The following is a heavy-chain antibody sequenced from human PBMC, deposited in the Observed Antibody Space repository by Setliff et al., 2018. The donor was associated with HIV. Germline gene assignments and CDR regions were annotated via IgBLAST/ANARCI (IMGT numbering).Heavy chain of an antibody. CDR1: GGSIRSDSYY. CDR3: AREEKLSAVAGTMYYYYAMDV. D-gene: IGHD6-19*01. CDR2: IYSSGNT. J-gene: IGHJ6*02. Sequence: SETLSLTCTVSGGSIRSDSYYCTWIRQPAGEGLEWIGRIYSSGNTNYNPSLESRVTISVDTSKNQFSLKLSSVTAADTAVYYCAREEKLSAVAGTMYYYYAMDVWGQGTTVTSP. V-gene: IGHV4-61*02.